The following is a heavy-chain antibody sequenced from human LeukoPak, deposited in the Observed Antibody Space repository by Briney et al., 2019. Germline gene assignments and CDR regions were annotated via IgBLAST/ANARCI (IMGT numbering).Heavy chain of an antibody. D-gene: IGHD6-19*01. CDR3: ARFLSSGWYKQVGFDP. J-gene: IGHJ5*02. CDR1: GGSFSGYY. CDR2: INHSGST. V-gene: IGHV4-34*01. Sequence: SETLSLTCAVYGGSFSGYYWSWIRQPPGKGLEWIGEINHSGSTNYNPSVKSRVTISVDTSKNQFSLKLSSVTAADTAVYYCARFLSSGWYKQVGFDPWGQGTLVTVSS.